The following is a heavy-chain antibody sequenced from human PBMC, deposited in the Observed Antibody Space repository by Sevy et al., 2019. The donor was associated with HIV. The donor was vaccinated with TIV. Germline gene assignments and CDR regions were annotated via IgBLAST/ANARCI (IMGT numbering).Heavy chain of an antibody. CDR1: GGTFSSYA. CDR2: IIPIFGTA. CDR3: ARAGTAGGKSHYFDY. D-gene: IGHD6-13*01. J-gene: IGHJ4*02. V-gene: IGHV1-69*13. Sequence: GPSVKVSCKASGGTFSSYAISWVRQAPGQGLEWMGGIIPIFGTANYAQKFQGRVTITADESTSTAYMELSSLRSEDTAVYYCARAGTAGGKSHYFDYWGQGTLVTVSS.